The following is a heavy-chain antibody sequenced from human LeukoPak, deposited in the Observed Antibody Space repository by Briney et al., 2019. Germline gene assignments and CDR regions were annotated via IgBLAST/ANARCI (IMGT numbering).Heavy chain of an antibody. CDR1: GFTFSAYA. CDR2: ISASSDST. CDR3: ARSVAGNDAFDI. J-gene: IGHJ3*02. V-gene: IGHV3-23*01. D-gene: IGHD6-19*01. Sequence: PGGSLRLSCAASGFTFSAYAMSWVRQAPGKGLEWVSAISASSDSTYYADSVKGRFTISRDNPKNTLYLQMNSLRAEDTAVYYCARSVAGNDAFDIWGQGTMVTVSS.